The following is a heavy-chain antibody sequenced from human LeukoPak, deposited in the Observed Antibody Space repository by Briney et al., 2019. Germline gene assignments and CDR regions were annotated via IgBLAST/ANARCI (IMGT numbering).Heavy chain of an antibody. J-gene: IGHJ4*02. V-gene: IGHV3-30*04. D-gene: IGHD4-17*01. CDR1: GFTFSHFA. CDR3: AYSDHFDN. Sequence: GRSLRLSCEASGFTFSHFAMHWVRQAPGKGLEWVAVISYDGKKTYYADSVKGRFTISRDNAKNTLYLQMNSLTGEDAAVYYCAYSDHFDNWGQGTLVTVSS. CDR2: ISYDGKKT.